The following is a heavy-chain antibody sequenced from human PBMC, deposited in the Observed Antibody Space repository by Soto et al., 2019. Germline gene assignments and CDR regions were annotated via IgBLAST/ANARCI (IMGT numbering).Heavy chain of an antibody. J-gene: IGHJ4*02. V-gene: IGHV3-23*01. Sequence: VGSLRLSCAASGFSFSSYAMSWVRQAPGKGLEWVSGISESGGSTYYGDSVKGRFTISRDNSKNTLYLQMNSLRAEDTAVYYCAKEGYSGYDYYFDYWGQGTLVTVSS. CDR1: GFSFSSYA. CDR2: ISESGGST. D-gene: IGHD5-12*01. CDR3: AKEGYSGYDYYFDY.